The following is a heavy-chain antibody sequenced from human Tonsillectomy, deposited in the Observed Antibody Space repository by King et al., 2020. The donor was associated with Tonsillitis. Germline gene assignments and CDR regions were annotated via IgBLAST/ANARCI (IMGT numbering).Heavy chain of an antibody. V-gene: IGHV4-39*01. CDR1: GGSISSSDHY. Sequence: QLQESGPGVVKPSETLSLTCTVSGGSISSSDHYWAWIRQPPGKGLEWIGYMDYSGTIFYNASLKRRITISGGTSENRFSLKLSSVTAADTAVYFCASYVSGSFDSWGQGALVTVSS. J-gene: IGHJ4*02. D-gene: IGHD1-26*01. CDR2: MDYSGTI. CDR3: ASYVSGSFDS.